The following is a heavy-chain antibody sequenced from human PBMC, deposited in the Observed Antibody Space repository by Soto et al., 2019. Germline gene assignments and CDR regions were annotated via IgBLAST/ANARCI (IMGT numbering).Heavy chain of an antibody. D-gene: IGHD3-10*01. Sequence: GGSLRLSCAASGFTVSRKYMSWVRQAPGKGLECVSVISSGGDTYYADSVKGRFTISRDISKNTMFLQMNSLRVEDTAVYYCAPVGGSGTYWYMDVWGKGTTVTVSS. J-gene: IGHJ6*03. CDR3: APVGGSGTYWYMDV. V-gene: IGHV3-66*01. CDR2: ISSGGDT. CDR1: GFTVSRKY.